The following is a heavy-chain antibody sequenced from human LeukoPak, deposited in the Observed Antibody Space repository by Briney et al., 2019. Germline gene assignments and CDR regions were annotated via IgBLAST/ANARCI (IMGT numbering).Heavy chain of an antibody. CDR3: ASSYVDFYSYQNHLQH. V-gene: IGHV3-7*03. J-gene: IGHJ1*01. Sequence: GGSLRLSCAASGFTFSSYWMSWVRQAPGKGLEWVANIKQDGSEKYYVDSVKGRFTISRDNAKNSLYLQMNSLRSEDTAVYYCASSYVDFYSYQNHLQHWGQGTLVTVSS. D-gene: IGHD3-3*01. CDR1: GFTFSSYW. CDR2: IKQDGSEK.